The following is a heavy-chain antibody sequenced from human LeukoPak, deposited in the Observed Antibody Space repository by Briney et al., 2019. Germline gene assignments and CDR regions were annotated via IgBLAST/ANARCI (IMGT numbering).Heavy chain of an antibody. Sequence: PGGSLRLSCAASGFTFSSYAMHWVRQAPGKGLEYVSAISSNGGSTYYANSVKGRFTISRDNSKNTLYLQMGSLRAEGMAVYYCARDRGRWLQSVDYWGQGTLVTVSS. CDR1: GFTFSSYA. CDR3: ARDRGRWLQSVDY. V-gene: IGHV3-64*01. D-gene: IGHD5-24*01. J-gene: IGHJ4*02. CDR2: ISSNGGST.